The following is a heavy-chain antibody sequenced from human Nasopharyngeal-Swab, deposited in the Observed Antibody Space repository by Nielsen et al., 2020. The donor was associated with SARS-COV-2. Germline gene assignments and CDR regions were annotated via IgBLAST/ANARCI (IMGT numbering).Heavy chain of an antibody. Sequence: SVKVSCKASGGTFSSYAISWVRQAPGQGLEWMVGIIPIFGTANYAQKFQGRVTITADESTSTAYMELSSLRSEDTAVYYCARERGDAFDFWSGYYNPDWFDPWGQGTLVTVSS. CDR3: ARERGDAFDFWSGYYNPDWFDP. D-gene: IGHD3-3*01. CDR2: IIPIFGTA. J-gene: IGHJ5*02. V-gene: IGHV1-69*13. CDR1: GGTFSSYA.